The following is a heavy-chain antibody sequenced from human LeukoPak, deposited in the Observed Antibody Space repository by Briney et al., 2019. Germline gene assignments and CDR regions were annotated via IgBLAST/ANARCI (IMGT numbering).Heavy chain of an antibody. D-gene: IGHD1-7*01. J-gene: IGHJ4*02. CDR1: GFTFSSYG. V-gene: IGHV3-33*01. CDR2: IWYDGSNK. CDR3: ARGLLITGTTRLFDY. Sequence: PGGSLRLSCAASGFTFSSYGMHWVRQAPGKGLEWVAVIWYDGSNKYYADSVKGRFTISRDNAKNSLYLQMNSLRAEDTAVYYCARGLLITGTTRLFDYWGQGTLVTVSS.